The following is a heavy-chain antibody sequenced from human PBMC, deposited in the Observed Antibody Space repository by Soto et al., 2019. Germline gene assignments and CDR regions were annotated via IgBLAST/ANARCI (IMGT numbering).Heavy chain of an antibody. J-gene: IGHJ6*02. Sequence: VQLVESGGGEVQPGRSLRLSCAASGFTYTDFALHWVRQAPGKGLEWVAIISYDGSDKYYADSVKGRFAISRVNPKNTLYLEMNSLRPEDTAVYFCARRAWDSYYAIDVWGQGTTVTVFS. CDR2: ISYDGSDK. D-gene: IGHD3-22*01. CDR1: GFTYTDFA. V-gene: IGHV3-30*09. CDR3: ARRAWDSYYAIDV.